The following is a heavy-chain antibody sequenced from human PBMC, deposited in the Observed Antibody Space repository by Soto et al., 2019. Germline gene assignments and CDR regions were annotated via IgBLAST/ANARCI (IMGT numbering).Heavy chain of an antibody. Sequence: QMQLVESGGGVVQPGRSLRLSCAASGFSFRNYNLHWVRQAPGKGLEWVAVVSHAGVNKHDAESVKGRLSISRDSSRDTLYLQMNSLRPEATAVYYCVRETQIVMVVVPTPGSPGAFDMWGQGTMVTVSS. J-gene: IGHJ3*02. CDR1: GFSFRNYN. D-gene: IGHD2-15*01. V-gene: IGHV3-30-3*01. CDR3: VRETQIVMVVVPTPGSPGAFDM. CDR2: VSHAGVNK.